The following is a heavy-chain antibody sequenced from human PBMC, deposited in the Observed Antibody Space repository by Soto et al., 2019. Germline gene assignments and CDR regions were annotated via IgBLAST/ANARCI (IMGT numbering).Heavy chain of an antibody. CDR1: GYTFSNFG. J-gene: IGHJ4*02. V-gene: IGHV1-18*01. Sequence: ASVKVSCKASGYTFSNFGISWVRQAPGEGLEWMGWISPNSEKTKIAQRFQGRVTMTTDISTSTSYLELRGLTSDDTAMYYCASYHFDNIGYQADYWGPGTLVTVSS. CDR3: ASYHFDNIGYQADY. CDR2: ISPNSEKT. D-gene: IGHD3-22*01.